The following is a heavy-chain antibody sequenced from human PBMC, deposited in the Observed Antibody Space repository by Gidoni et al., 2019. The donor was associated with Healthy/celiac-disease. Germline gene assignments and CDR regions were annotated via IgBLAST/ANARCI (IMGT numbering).Heavy chain of an antibody. D-gene: IGHD4-4*01. CDR2: ISSSSSTI. Sequence: EVQLVESGGGWVQPGGSLRLSCAAPGFTFSSYSRNWVRQAPGKGLEWVSYISSSSSTIYYADSVKGRFTISRDNAKNSLYLQMNSLRAEDTAVYYCATRRRSTGWDYWGQGTLVTVSS. V-gene: IGHV3-48*01. CDR1: GFTFSSYS. J-gene: IGHJ4*02. CDR3: ATRRRSTGWDY.